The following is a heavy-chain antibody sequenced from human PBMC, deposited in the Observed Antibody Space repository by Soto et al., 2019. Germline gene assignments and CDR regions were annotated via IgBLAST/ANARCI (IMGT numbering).Heavy chain of an antibody. CDR2: IIPILGIA. CDR3: ARDRIVATISAYYYYMDV. Sequence: SVKVSCKASGGTFSSYTISWVRQAPGQGLEWMGRIIPILGIANYAQKFQGRVTITADKSTSTAYMELSSLRSEDTAVYYCARDRIVATISAYYYYMDVWGKGTTVTVSS. D-gene: IGHD5-12*01. V-gene: IGHV1-69*04. J-gene: IGHJ6*03. CDR1: GGTFSSYT.